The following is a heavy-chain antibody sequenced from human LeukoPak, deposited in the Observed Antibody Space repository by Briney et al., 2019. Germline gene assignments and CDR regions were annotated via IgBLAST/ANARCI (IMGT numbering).Heavy chain of an antibody. CDR1: GGSFSGYY. D-gene: IGHD4-11*01. CDR2: INHSGST. V-gene: IGHV4-34*01. Sequence: SETLSLTCAVYGGSFSGYYWSWIRQPPGKGLEWIGEINHSGSTNYNPSLKSRATISVDTSKNQFSLKLSSVTAADTAVYYCARDYSNYDRRIDHWGQGTLVTVSS. CDR3: ARDYSNYDRRIDH. J-gene: IGHJ4*02.